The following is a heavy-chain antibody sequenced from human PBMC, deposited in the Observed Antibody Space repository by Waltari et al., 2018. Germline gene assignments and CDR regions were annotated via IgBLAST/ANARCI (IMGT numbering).Heavy chain of an antibody. Sequence: QLQLQESGPGLVKPSETLSLTCTVSGGSISSSSYYWGWLRQPPGKGLEWIGSIYYSGSTYYNPSLKSRVTISVDTSKNQFSLKLSSVTAADTAVYYCARQKSIAAREGYFDYWGQGTLVTVSS. J-gene: IGHJ4*02. CDR2: IYYSGST. D-gene: IGHD6-6*01. CDR1: GGSISSSSYY. CDR3: ARQKSIAAREGYFDY. V-gene: IGHV4-39*01.